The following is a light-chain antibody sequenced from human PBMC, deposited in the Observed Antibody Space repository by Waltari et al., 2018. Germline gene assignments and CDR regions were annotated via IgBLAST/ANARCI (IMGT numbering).Light chain of an antibody. Sequence: EIVMTQSPATLSVSPGERATLSCRASQSVRSNLAWYQQKPGQAPRLLIYATSTRATGVADRFSGSGSETEFTLTISSLQSEDFAVYYCQQYNNWPPATFGGGTKVEIK. CDR1: QSVRSN. J-gene: IGKJ4*01. V-gene: IGKV3-15*01. CDR2: ATS. CDR3: QQYNNWPPAT.